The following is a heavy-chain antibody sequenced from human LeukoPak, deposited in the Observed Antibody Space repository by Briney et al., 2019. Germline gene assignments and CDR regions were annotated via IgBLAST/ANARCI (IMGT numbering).Heavy chain of an antibody. CDR3: ARVGDYYGSGSSITEYYFDY. Sequence: PSETLSLTCTVSGGSISSYYWSWIRQPPGKGLEWIGYIYYSGSTNYNPSLKSRVTISVDTSKNQFSLKLSSVTAADTAVYYCARVGDYYGSGSSITEYYFDYWGQGTLVTVSS. J-gene: IGHJ4*02. CDR1: GGSISSYY. CDR2: IYYSGST. V-gene: IGHV4-59*12. D-gene: IGHD3-10*01.